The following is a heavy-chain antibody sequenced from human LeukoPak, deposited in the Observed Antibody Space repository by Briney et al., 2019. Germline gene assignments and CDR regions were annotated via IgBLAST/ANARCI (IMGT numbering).Heavy chain of an antibody. CDR1: GGSISSSTYY. V-gene: IGHV4-39*01. CDR2: IYHSGST. J-gene: IGHJ4*02. CDR3: ARGVATPDLDYYFDY. D-gene: IGHD5-12*01. Sequence: PSETLSLTCTVSGGSISSSTYYWGWIRQPPGKGLEWIGSIYHSGSTHYNPSLKSRVTISVDTSKNQFSLNLSSVTAADTAVYYCARGVATPDLDYYFDYWGQGTLVTVSS.